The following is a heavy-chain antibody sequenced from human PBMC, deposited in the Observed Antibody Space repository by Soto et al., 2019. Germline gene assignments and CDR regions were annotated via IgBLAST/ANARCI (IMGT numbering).Heavy chain of an antibody. CDR1: GGLFSTYA. Sequence: QEQLVQSGAEVKKSGSSVKVSCKASGGLFSTYAISWVRQAPGQGLEWMGGIIPVFATTYYAEKFEGRVTITADESTNTAYMELSSLRSEDTAMYYCARGDSGYVWFNEFWGQGTLVTVSS. V-gene: IGHV1-69*01. D-gene: IGHD3-22*01. CDR3: ARGDSGYVWFNEF. J-gene: IGHJ4*02. CDR2: IIPVFATT.